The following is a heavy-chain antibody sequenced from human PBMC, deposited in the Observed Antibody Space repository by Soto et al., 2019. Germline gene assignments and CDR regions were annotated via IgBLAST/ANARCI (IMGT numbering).Heavy chain of an antibody. D-gene: IGHD2-15*01. CDR1: GFTFSSYA. J-gene: IGHJ4*02. CDR2: ISGSGGST. Sequence: GGSLRLSCAASGFTFSSYAMSWVRQAPGKGLEWVSAISGSGGSTYYADSVKGRFTISRDNSKNTLYLQMNSLRAEDTAVYYCAKSKLGYCSGGSCPPHSIWGQGTLVTVSS. CDR3: AKSKLGYCSGGSCPPHSI. V-gene: IGHV3-23*01.